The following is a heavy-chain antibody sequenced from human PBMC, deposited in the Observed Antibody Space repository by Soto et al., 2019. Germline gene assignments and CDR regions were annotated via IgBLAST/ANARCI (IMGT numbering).Heavy chain of an antibody. CDR2: IIPIFGTA. D-gene: IGHD3-3*01. Sequence: GASVKVSCKASGGTFSSYAISWVRQAPGQGLEWMGGIIPIFGTANYAQKFQGRVTITADKSTSTAYIELSSLRSEETAVYYCARDQDFGVVSSVYYGMDVWGQGTTVTVSS. CDR3: ARDQDFGVVSSVYYGMDV. CDR1: GGTFSSYA. J-gene: IGHJ6*02. V-gene: IGHV1-69*06.